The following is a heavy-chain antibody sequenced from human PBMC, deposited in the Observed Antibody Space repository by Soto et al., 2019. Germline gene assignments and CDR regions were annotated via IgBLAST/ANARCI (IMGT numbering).Heavy chain of an antibody. V-gene: IGHV3-7*01. J-gene: IGHJ4*02. CDR2: IKQDGSEK. D-gene: IGHD2-2*01. CDR3: AKNNRYCISTNSIVFDY. Sequence: EVQLVESGGGLVQPGGSLRLSCAASGFTFSGYWMSWVRQAPGKGLEWVANIKQDGSEKYYVDSVKGRFTISRDNAKNSLYLLMNSLAAEDTAVYYCAKNNRYCISTNSIVFDYWGQGTLVTFS. CDR1: GFTFSGYW.